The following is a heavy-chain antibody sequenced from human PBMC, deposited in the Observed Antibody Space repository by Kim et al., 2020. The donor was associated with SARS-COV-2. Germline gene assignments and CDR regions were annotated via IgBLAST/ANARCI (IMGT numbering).Heavy chain of an antibody. J-gene: IGHJ6*02. D-gene: IGHD2-2*01. V-gene: IGHV3-23*01. Sequence: GGSLRLSCAASGFTFSSYAMSWVRQAPGKGLEWVSAISGSGGSTYYADSVKGRFTISRDNSKNTLYLQMNSLRAEDTAVYYCAKDQDEGGWRGLIVVVPPYGMDVWGQGTTVTVSS. CDR1: GFTFSSYA. CDR2: ISGSGGST. CDR3: AKDQDEGGWRGLIVVVPPYGMDV.